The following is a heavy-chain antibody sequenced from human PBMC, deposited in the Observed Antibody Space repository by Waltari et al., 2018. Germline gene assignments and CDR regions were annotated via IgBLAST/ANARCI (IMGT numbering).Heavy chain of an antibody. Sequence: QVQLQQSGPGLVKPSQTLSLTCAISGDSVPSNSAAWNWVRQSPSRGLEWLGRTYYRSKWYNEYAVSVKSRININPDISKNQFSLQLNSVTPEDTAVYYCARGGVGSTAGFDYWGQETLVTVSS. V-gene: IGHV6-1*01. CDR2: TYYRSKWYN. CDR1: GDSVPSNSAA. J-gene: IGHJ4*02. CDR3: ARGGVGSTAGFDY. D-gene: IGHD1-26*01.